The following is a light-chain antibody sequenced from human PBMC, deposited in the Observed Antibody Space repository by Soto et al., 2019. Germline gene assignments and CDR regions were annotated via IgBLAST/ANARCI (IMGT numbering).Light chain of an antibody. V-gene: IGLV4-69*01. CDR1: SGHSSYA. CDR2: LTSDGSH. CDR3: QTWVTGIQV. Sequence: QLVLTQSPSASASLGASVKLTCTLSSGHSSYAIAWHQQRPEKGPRYLMKLTSDGSHSKGDRIPDRFSGSSSGAERYLTISSLQSEDEADYYCQTWVTGIQVFGGGTKVTVL. J-gene: IGLJ2*01.